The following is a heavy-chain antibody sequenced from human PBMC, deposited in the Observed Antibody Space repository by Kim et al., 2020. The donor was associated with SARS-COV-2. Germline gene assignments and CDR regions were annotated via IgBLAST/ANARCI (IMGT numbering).Heavy chain of an antibody. J-gene: IGHJ4*02. CDR2: VSGSGGST. CDR1: GFTFSSYA. D-gene: IGHD4-4*01. Sequence: GGSLRLSCAASGFTFSSYAMSCVRQAPGKGLEWVSLVSGSGGSTYYADSVKGRFAISRDNSKKTLYLQMNSLRAEDTALYYCAKGYSNNCTFFDYCGQGT. CDR3: AKGYSNNCTFFDY. V-gene: IGHV3-23*01.